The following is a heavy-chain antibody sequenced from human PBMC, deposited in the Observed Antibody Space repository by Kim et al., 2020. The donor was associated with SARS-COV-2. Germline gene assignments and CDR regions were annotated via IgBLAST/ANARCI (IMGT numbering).Heavy chain of an antibody. CDR3: ARNTWLYYDSSGYSSGYY. V-gene: IGHV4-34*01. J-gene: IGHJ6*01. CDR1: GGSFSGYY. CDR2: INHSGST. Sequence: SETLSLTCAVYGGSFSGYYWSWIRQPPGKGLEWIGEINHSGSTNYNPSLKSRVTISVDTSKNQFSLKLSSVTAADTAVYYCARNTWLYYDSSGYSSGYY. D-gene: IGHD3-22*01.